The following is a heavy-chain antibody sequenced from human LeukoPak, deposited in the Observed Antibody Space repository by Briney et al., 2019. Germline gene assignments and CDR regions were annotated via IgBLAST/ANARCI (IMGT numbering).Heavy chain of an antibody. V-gene: IGHV1-69*05. CDR3: ARAGDYGDTFDY. Sequence: ALVKVSCKASGGTFSSYAISWVRQAPGQGLEWMGGIIPIFGTANYAQKFQGRVTMTRDTSTSTVYMELSSLRSEDTAVYYCARAGDYGDTFDYWGQGTLVTVSS. CDR1: GGTFSSYA. CDR2: IIPIFGTA. J-gene: IGHJ4*02. D-gene: IGHD4-17*01.